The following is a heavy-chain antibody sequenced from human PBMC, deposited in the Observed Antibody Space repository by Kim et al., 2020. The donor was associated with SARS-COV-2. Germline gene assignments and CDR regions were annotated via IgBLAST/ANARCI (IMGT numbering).Heavy chain of an antibody. CDR3: ARHMVVPAAVVLYYFDY. CDR2: IYYSGST. Sequence: SETLSLTCTVSGGSISSYYWSWIRQPPGKGLEWIGYIYYSGSTNYNPSLKSRVTISVDTSKNQFSLKLSSVTAADTTVYYCARHMVVPAAVVLYYFDYWGQGTLVTVSS. V-gene: IGHV4-59*08. D-gene: IGHD2-2*01. J-gene: IGHJ4*02. CDR1: GGSISSYY.